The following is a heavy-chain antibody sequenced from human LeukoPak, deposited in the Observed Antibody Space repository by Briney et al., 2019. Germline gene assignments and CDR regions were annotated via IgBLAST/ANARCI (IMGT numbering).Heavy chain of an antibody. CDR2: ISASASIT. J-gene: IGHJ4*02. V-gene: IGHV3-23*01. D-gene: IGHD2-15*01. CDR3: ATGAASIGWLSHDH. CDR1: GFTFVSYA. Sequence: PEGSLRLSCAASGFTFVSYAMNWVRQTPGKGLEWVSDISASASITKYADSVKGRFIISRDNSKNTLFLQMNSLTAEDTAVYYCATGAASIGWLSHDHWGQGTLVTVSS.